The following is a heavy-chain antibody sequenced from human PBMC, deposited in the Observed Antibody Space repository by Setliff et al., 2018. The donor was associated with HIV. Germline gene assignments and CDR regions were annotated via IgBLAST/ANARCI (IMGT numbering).Heavy chain of an antibody. J-gene: IGHJ4*02. CDR2: INHSGST. Sequence: PPETLSLTCAVYGGSFSGYYWSWIRQPPGKGLEWIGEINHSGSTNYNPSLKSRVTISVDTSKNQFSLKLSSVTAADTAVFYCARLTTTYYYDSSAYYHPVWGQGTLVTVSS. CDR3: ARLTTTYYYDSSAYYHPV. CDR1: GGSFSGYY. V-gene: IGHV4-34*01. D-gene: IGHD3-22*01.